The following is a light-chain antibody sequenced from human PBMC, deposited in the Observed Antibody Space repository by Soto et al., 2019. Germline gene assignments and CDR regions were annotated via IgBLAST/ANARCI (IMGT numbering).Light chain of an antibody. Sequence: QSALTQPPSASGSPGQSVTISCTGTSSDVGGYNYVSWYQQHPGKAPKLMIYEVSKRPSGVPDRFSGSKSGNTASLTVPGLQAEYEADYYWSSYAGSKSYVVFGGGTKLTVL. J-gene: IGLJ2*01. CDR1: SSDVGGYNY. V-gene: IGLV2-8*01. CDR2: EVS. CDR3: SSYAGSKSYVV.